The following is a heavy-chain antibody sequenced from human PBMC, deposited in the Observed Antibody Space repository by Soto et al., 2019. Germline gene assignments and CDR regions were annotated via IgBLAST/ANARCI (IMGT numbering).Heavy chain of an antibody. D-gene: IGHD3-22*01. CDR2: IYYTGTT. Sequence: QVQLQESGPGLVKPSETLSLTCTVSGGSISGGDYYWAWIRQSPGKGLEWIGNIYYTGTTYYTPSLKSRVTISVDTSNNQFSPSLNSVTATDTAVYYCARGMGMIRRHDSWGQGTVVIVST. V-gene: IGHV4-30-4*01. CDR1: GGSISGGDYY. J-gene: IGHJ4*02. CDR3: ARGMGMIRRHDS.